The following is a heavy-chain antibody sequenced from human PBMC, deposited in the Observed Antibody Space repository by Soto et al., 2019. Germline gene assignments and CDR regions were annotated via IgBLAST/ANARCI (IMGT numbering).Heavy chain of an antibody. CDR2: INAGNGNT. V-gene: IGHV1-3*01. D-gene: IGHD3-3*01. J-gene: IGHJ5*02. CDR3: ARDVGMAINWFDP. CDR1: GYTFTSYA. Sequence: ASVNVSCKASGYTFTSYAMHWVRQAPGQRLEWMGWINAGNGNTKYSQKFQGRVTITRDTSASTAYMELSSLRSEDTAVYYCARDVGMAINWFDPWGQGTLVTVS.